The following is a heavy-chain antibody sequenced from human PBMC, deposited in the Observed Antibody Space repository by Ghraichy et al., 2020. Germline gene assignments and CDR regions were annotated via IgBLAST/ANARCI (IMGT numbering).Heavy chain of an antibody. D-gene: IGHD6-6*01. CDR3: ARLKRSGQYSSPTYYFDY. Sequence: SETLSLTCTVSGGSISSYYWSWIRQPPGKGLEWIGYIYYSGSTNYNPSLKSRVTISVDTSKNQFSLKLSSVTAADTAVYYCARLKRSGQYSSPTYYFDYWGQGTLVTVSS. V-gene: IGHV4-59*01. J-gene: IGHJ4*02. CDR2: IYYSGST. CDR1: GGSISSYY.